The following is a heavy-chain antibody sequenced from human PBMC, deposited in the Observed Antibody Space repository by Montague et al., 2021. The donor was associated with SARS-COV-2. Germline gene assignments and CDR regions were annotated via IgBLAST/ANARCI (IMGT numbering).Heavy chain of an antibody. CDR3: ARTTWLRGYFDL. Sequence: SETLSLTCTVSGGSIRSSSYYWGWIRQPPGKGLECIGSIYYSGSTYYNPSLKSRVTISVDTSKNHFSLTLSSVTAADTAAYYCARTTWLRGYFDLWGRGTLVTVSS. D-gene: IGHD5-12*01. V-gene: IGHV4-39*07. CDR1: GGSIRSSSYY. J-gene: IGHJ2*01. CDR2: IYYSGST.